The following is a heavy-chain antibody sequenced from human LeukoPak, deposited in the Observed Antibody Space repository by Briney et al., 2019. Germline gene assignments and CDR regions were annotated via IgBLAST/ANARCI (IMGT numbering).Heavy chain of an antibody. CDR3: AASIIAVAGTASDI. CDR1: GYTFTGYF. CDR2: MSPNTGVT. J-gene: IGHJ3*02. Sequence: ASVKVSCKASGYTFTGYFIHWVRQAPGQGLEWMGWMSPNTGVTKYTQRFQGRVTMTRDTSISTDYMELSRLTSDDTAIYYCAASIIAVAGTASDIWGQGTMVTVSS. V-gene: IGHV1-2*02. D-gene: IGHD6-19*01.